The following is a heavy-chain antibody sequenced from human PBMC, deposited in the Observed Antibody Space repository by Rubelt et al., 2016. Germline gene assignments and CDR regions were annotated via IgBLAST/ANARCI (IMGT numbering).Heavy chain of an antibody. CDR2: IYYTGTT. V-gene: IGHV4-59*08. Sequence: QVQLQESGPGLVKPSETLSLTCTVSGDSIRSYYWSWIRQPPGKGLEWIGYIYYTGTTNYNPSLKSRVTISVDTSKNQFSLKLSSVTAADTAVYYCARGGYSYGYGWFDPWGQGTQVTVSS. D-gene: IGHD5-18*01. J-gene: IGHJ5*02. CDR3: ARGGYSYGYGWFDP. CDR1: GDSIRSYY.